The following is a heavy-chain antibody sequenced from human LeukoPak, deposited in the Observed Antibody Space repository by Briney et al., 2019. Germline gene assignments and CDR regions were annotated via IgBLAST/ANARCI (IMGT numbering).Heavy chain of an antibody. J-gene: IGHJ6*02. CDR2: IRSKANSYAT. Sequence: GGSLRLSCAACGFTFSGSAMHWVRQASGKGLEWVGRIRSKANSYATAYAASVKGRFTISRDDSKNTAYLQMNSLKTEDTAVYYCTIAAAGIKATGSIPYYYGMDVWGQGTTVTVSS. CDR3: TIAAAGIKATGSIPYYYGMDV. D-gene: IGHD6-13*01. CDR1: GFTFSGSA. V-gene: IGHV3-73*01.